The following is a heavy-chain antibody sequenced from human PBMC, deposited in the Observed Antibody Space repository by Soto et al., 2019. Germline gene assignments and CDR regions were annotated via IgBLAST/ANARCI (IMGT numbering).Heavy chain of an antibody. CDR2: HEA. J-gene: IGHJ4*02. Sequence: QVQLVQSGAEVKKPGASVKVSCKVSGYTLSELSLHWVRQVPGKGLEWMGHEAFYAQTFQGGVAMSEDTSTDTAYLELSGLRSEDTAIYYCATRYEYQMLPLDSWGQGTLVTVS. CDR3: ATRYEYQMLPLDS. D-gene: IGHD3-16*01. CDR1: GYTLSELS. V-gene: IGHV1-24*01.